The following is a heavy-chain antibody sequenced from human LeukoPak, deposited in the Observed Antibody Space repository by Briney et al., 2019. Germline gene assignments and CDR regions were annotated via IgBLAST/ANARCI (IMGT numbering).Heavy chain of an antibody. Sequence: SETLSLTCTVSGDSLSSSGYYWGWIRQPPGKGLEWLGSLYYSGSTYYNPFLKSRVTISVDTSKNQFSLQLSSVTAADTAFYSCATDILTGYHAFDCWGQGTLVTVSS. CDR1: GDSLSSSGYY. V-gene: IGHV4-39*01. D-gene: IGHD3-9*01. CDR3: ATDILTGYHAFDC. CDR2: LYYSGST. J-gene: IGHJ4*02.